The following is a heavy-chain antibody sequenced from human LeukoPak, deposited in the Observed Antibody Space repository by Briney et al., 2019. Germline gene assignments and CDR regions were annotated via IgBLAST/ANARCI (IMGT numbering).Heavy chain of an antibody. CDR1: GYTFTSYG. Sequence: GASVKVSCKASGYTFTSYGISWVRQAPGQGLEWMGWISAYNGNTNYAQKPQGRVTMTTDTSTSTAYMELRSLRSDDTAVYYCARDTGTTGYYYYYMDVWGKGTTVTVSS. D-gene: IGHD1-7*01. CDR2: ISAYNGNT. V-gene: IGHV1-18*01. CDR3: ARDTGTTGYYYYYMDV. J-gene: IGHJ6*03.